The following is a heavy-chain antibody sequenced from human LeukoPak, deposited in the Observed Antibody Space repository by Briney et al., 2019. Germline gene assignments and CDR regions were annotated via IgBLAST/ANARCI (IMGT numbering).Heavy chain of an antibody. V-gene: IGHV3-53*01. D-gene: IGHD2-15*01. CDR2: VYSGGST. Sequence: GGSLRLSCAASGFTVSSNYMNWVRQAPGRGLEWVSVVYSGGSTYYADSVKGRFTISRDNSKNTLYLQMNSLRVEDTAVYYCARGCSDKKCYIHYWGQGTLVIVSS. J-gene: IGHJ4*02. CDR3: ARGCSDKKCYIHY. CDR1: GFTVSSNY.